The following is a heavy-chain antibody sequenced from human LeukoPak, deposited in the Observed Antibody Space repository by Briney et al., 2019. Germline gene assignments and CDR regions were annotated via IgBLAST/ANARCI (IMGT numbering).Heavy chain of an antibody. D-gene: IGHD4-23*01. Sequence: GASVKVSCKASGYTFTSYYMHWVRQAPGQGLEWMGIINPSGGSTSYAQKFQGRVTMTRDTPTSTVYMELSSLRSEDTAVYYCARDYGGNSPGNWFDPWGQGTLVTVSS. CDR3: ARDYGGNSPGNWFDP. V-gene: IGHV1-46*01. CDR1: GYTFTSYY. J-gene: IGHJ5*02. CDR2: INPSGGST.